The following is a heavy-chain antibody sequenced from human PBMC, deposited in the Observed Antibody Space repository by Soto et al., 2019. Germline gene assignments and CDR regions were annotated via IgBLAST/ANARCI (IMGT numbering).Heavy chain of an antibody. CDR2: IIPIFGTA. J-gene: IGHJ5*02. CDR1: GGTFSSYA. CDR3: ARVKQWLVQWFDP. Sequence: ASVKVSCKASGGTFSSYAISWVRQAPGQGLEWMGGIIPIFGTANYAQKFQGRVTITADESTSTAYMELSSLRSEDTAVYYCARVKQWLVQWFDPWGQGTLVTVSS. D-gene: IGHD6-19*01. V-gene: IGHV1-69*13.